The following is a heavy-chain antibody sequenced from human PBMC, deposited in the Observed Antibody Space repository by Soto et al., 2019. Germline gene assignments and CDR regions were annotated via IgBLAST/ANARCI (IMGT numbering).Heavy chain of an antibody. D-gene: IGHD6-13*01. J-gene: IGHJ5*02. V-gene: IGHV1-46*01. CDR2: INPSGGST. CDR1: GYTFTSYY. Sequence: PSVKVSCKASGYTFTSYYMHWVRQAPGQGLEWMGIINPSGGSTSYAQKFQGRVTMTRDTSTSTVYMELSSLRSEDTAVYYCARARLVAAAGTTWFDPWGQGTLVTVSS. CDR3: ARARLVAAAGTTWFDP.